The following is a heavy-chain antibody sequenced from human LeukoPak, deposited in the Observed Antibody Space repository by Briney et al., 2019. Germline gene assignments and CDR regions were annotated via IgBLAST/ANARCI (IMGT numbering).Heavy chain of an antibody. Sequence: SVKVSCKASGGTFSSYAISWVRQAPGQGLVWMGGIIPIFGTANYAQKFQGRVTITADESTSTAYMELSSLRSEDTAVYYCARVLGSGQQLVKGNAFDIWGQGTMVTVSS. D-gene: IGHD6-13*01. V-gene: IGHV1-69*01. CDR1: GGTFSSYA. J-gene: IGHJ3*02. CDR3: ARVLGSGQQLVKGNAFDI. CDR2: IIPIFGTA.